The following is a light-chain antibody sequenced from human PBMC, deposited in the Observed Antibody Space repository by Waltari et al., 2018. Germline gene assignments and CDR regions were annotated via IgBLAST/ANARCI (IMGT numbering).Light chain of an antibody. CDR3: QQYASYPYT. J-gene: IGKJ2*01. V-gene: IGKV1-5*03. CDR1: QSIADW. Sequence: DFQLTQSPSTLSASVGDRVTITCRASQSIADWLAWYQQKPGKAPKLLIYKASSVDMGVPSRFSGSGSGTEFTLTISSLQPDDFATYDCQQYASYPYTFGQGTKLEIK. CDR2: KAS.